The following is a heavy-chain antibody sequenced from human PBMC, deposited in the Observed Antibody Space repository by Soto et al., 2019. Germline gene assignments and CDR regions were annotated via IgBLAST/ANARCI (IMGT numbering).Heavy chain of an antibody. CDR3: AREGVDYGGILFFDY. J-gene: IGHJ4*02. CDR2: IIPILGIA. Sequence: QVQLVQSGAEVKKPGSSVKVSCKASGGTFSSYTISWVRQAPGQGLEWMGRIIPILGIANYAQKFQGRVTITADKSTSTAYMELSSLRSEDTAVYYCAREGVDYGGILFFDYWGQGTLVTVSS. D-gene: IGHD4-17*01. V-gene: IGHV1-69*08. CDR1: GGTFSSYT.